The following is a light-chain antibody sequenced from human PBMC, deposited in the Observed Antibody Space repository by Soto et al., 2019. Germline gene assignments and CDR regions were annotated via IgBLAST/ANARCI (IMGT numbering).Light chain of an antibody. J-gene: IGLJ2*01. V-gene: IGLV2-14*01. CDR1: SSDVGGYNY. Sequence: QSALTQPASVSGSPGQSITISCTGTSSDVGGYNYVSWYQQHPGKAPKLMIYDVSNRPSGFSNRFSGSKSGNTASLTISGPRAEDGADYYSTSYTSSSRVVFGGGTKLPPL. CDR2: DVS. CDR3: TSYTSSSRVV.